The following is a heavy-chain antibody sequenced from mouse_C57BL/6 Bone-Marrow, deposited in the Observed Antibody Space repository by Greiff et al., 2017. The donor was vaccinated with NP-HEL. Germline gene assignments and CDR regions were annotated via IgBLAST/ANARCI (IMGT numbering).Heavy chain of an antibody. CDR3: TARGYGSWYFDV. CDR1: GFNIKDDY. J-gene: IGHJ1*03. CDR2: IDPENGGT. Sequence: VQLQQSGAELVRPGASVKLSCTASGFNIKDDYMHWVKQRPEQGLEWIGWIDPENGGTEYASKFQGKATLTADTSSNTAYLQLSSLTSEDAAVYYCTARGYGSWYFDVGGTGTTVTVSS. V-gene: IGHV14-4*01. D-gene: IGHD1-1*01.